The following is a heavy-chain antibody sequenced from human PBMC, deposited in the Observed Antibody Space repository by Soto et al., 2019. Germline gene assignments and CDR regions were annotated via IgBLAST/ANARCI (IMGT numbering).Heavy chain of an antibody. J-gene: IGHJ6*03. CDR2: ISGSGGST. Sequence: VQLLESGGGLVQPGGSLRLSCAASGFTFSSYAMSWVRQAPGKGLEWVSAISGSGGSTYYADSVKGRFTISRDNSKNTLNLQMNSQRAEDTAVYYCAKRWGPTGIDEYYYYYMDVWGKGTTVTVSS. CDR1: GFTFSSYA. D-gene: IGHD3-10*01. CDR3: AKRWGPTGIDEYYYYYMDV. V-gene: IGHV3-23*01.